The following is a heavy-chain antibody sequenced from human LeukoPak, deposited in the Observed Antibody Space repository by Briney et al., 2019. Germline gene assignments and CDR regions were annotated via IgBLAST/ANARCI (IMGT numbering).Heavy chain of an antibody. D-gene: IGHD4-11*01. CDR2: IWSDGTNR. J-gene: IGHJ4*02. CDR3: ARDAHRGFDYSNSLQY. Sequence: GTSLRLSRAASGFIFSHYALHWVRQAPGKGLEWVAVIWSDGTNRYYADSVKGRFSISRDDSQKRVFLQMNNLRADDTAVYYCARDAHRGFDYSNSLQYWGQGALVTVSS. CDR1: GFIFSHYA. V-gene: IGHV3-33*01.